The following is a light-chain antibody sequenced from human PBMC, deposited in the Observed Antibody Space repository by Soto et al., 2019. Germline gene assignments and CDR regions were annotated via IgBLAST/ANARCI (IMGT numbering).Light chain of an antibody. J-gene: IGKJ1*01. Sequence: EIVLTQSPGTLSLSLGERATLSCRASQTVGSAYLAWYQHKPDQPPSLLIYGTSSRATGLPDRISGSGSGTDVTLTISRLEPEDFSVYYCQKYGSSRWTFGQGTKVEAK. CDR3: QKYGSSRWT. CDR1: QTVGSAY. CDR2: GTS. V-gene: IGKV3-20*01.